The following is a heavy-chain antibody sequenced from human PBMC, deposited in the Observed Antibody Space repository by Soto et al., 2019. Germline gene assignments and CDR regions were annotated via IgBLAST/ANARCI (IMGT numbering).Heavy chain of an antibody. Sequence: QITLKESGPTLVKPTQTLTLTCTFSGFSLSTSGVGVGWVRQPPGKAPEWLALIYWDDDKRYSPSLKSRLTITKDTSKNQVVLTMTNMDPVDTATYYCVRRLRYSSDWYVGFDPWGQGTLVTVSS. D-gene: IGHD6-19*01. J-gene: IGHJ5*02. CDR2: IYWDDDK. CDR1: GFSLSTSGVG. CDR3: VRRLRYSSDWYVGFDP. V-gene: IGHV2-5*02.